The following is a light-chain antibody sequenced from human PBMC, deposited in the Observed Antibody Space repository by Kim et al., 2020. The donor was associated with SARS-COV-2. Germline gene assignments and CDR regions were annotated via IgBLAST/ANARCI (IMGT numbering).Light chain of an antibody. J-gene: IGLJ3*02. Sequence: QPATLTCTGNSNNVGNQGAAWLQQHQGHPPKLLSYRNNNRPSGISERFSASRSGNTASLTITGLQPEDEADYYCSAWDSSLSAWVFGGGTQLTVL. CDR3: SAWDSSLSAWV. CDR2: RNN. V-gene: IGLV10-54*04. CDR1: SNNVGNQG.